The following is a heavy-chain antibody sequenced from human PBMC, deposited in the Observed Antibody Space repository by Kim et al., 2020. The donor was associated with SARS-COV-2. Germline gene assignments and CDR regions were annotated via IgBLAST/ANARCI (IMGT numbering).Heavy chain of an antibody. V-gene: IGHV3-48*03. CDR3: ARSQGFFGEVNALDI. Sequence: DSVKGRFTISRDNAKNSLYLQMNSLRAEDTAVYYCARSQGFFGEVNALDIWGQGTMVTVSS. D-gene: IGHD3-16*01. J-gene: IGHJ3*02.